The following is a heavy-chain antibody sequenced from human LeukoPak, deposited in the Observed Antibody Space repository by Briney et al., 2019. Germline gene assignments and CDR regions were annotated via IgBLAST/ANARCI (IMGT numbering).Heavy chain of an antibody. Sequence: SETLSLTCTVSGGSISSSSYYWGWIRQPPGKGLEWIGSIYYSGSTYYNSSLKSRVTISVDTSKNQFSLKLSSVTAADTAVYYCARDVAAAGTNWFDPWGQGTLVTVSS. V-gene: IGHV4-39*07. CDR3: ARDVAAAGTNWFDP. CDR1: GGSISSSSYY. J-gene: IGHJ5*02. CDR2: IYYSGST. D-gene: IGHD6-13*01.